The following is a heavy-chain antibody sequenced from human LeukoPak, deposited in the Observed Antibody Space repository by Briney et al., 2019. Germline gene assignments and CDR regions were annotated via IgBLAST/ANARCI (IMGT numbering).Heavy chain of an antibody. J-gene: IGHJ4*02. D-gene: IGHD6-19*01. CDR3: ARANRIAIAVAPEGGFDY. Sequence: SETLSLTCTVSGGSISSSSYYWGWIRQPPGKGLEWIGSIYYSGSTYYNPSLKSRVTISVDTSKNQFSLKLSSVTAADTAVYYCARANRIAIAVAPEGGFDYWGQGTLVTVSS. V-gene: IGHV4-39*07. CDR1: GGSISSSSYY. CDR2: IYYSGST.